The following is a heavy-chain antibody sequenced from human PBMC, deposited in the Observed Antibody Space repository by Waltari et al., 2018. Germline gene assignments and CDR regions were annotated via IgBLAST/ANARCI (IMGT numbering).Heavy chain of an antibody. D-gene: IGHD2-8*01. CDR1: GFTFSSYS. J-gene: IGHJ4*02. Sequence: EVQLVESGGGLVQPGGSLRLSCAASGFTFSSYSMNWVRQAPGKGLEWVSYISSSSSTIYYADSVKGRFTISRDNAKNSLYLQMNSLRAEDTAVYYCARAYCTNGVCYYFDYWGQGTLVTVSS. CDR3: ARAYCTNGVCYYFDY. CDR2: ISSSSSTI. V-gene: IGHV3-48*01.